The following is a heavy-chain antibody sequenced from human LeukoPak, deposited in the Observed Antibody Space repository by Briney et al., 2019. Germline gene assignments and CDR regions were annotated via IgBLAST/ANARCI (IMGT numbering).Heavy chain of an antibody. CDR2: ISASGGST. D-gene: IGHD3-10*01. Sequence: GGSLRLSCAASGFTFSSYAMNWVRQAPGKRLEWVSVISASGGSTYYADSVRGRFTISRDNSKNTLYLQMNSLRTEDTAVYYCAKANHNALLWFGEFYFDYWGQGTLVTVSS. CDR1: GFTFSSYA. J-gene: IGHJ4*02. CDR3: AKANHNALLWFGEFYFDY. V-gene: IGHV3-23*01.